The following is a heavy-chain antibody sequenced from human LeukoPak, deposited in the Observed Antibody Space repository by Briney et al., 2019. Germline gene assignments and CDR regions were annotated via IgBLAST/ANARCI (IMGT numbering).Heavy chain of an antibody. V-gene: IGHV3-23*01. CDR3: AKALSGSYYASFDY. D-gene: IGHD1-26*01. CDR1: GFTFSSYA. Sequence: PGGSLRLSCAASGFTFSSYAMSWVRQAPGKGLEWVSAISGSGGSTYYADSVKGRFTISRDNSKNTLHLQMNSLRAEDTAVYYCAKALSGSYYASFDYWGQGTLVTVSS. CDR2: ISGSGGST. J-gene: IGHJ4*02.